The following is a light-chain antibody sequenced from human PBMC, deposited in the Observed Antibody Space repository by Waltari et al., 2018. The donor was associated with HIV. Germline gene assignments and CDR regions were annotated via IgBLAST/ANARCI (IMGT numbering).Light chain of an antibody. CDR1: QSLTNTF. CDR3: QQYGSPTYT. V-gene: IGKV3-20*01. J-gene: IGKJ2*01. CDR2: GVS. Sequence: EHVLTQSPGTMSLSPGDRDTLSCRASQSLTNTFLAWYQQKPGQAPRLVMSGVSKRATGIPDRFSGRGSGTDFTLTISRLEPEDFAVYYCQQYGSPTYTFGQGTKVEIK.